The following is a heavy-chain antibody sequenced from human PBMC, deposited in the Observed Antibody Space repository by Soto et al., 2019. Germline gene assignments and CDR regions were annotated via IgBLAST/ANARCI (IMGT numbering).Heavy chain of an antibody. CDR3: ANSRGGTIFEPDY. CDR2: ISGSGGST. V-gene: IGHV3-23*01. D-gene: IGHD3-3*01. Sequence: EVQLLESGGGLVQPGGSLRLSCAASGFTFSSYAMSWVRQAPGKGLEWVSAISGSGGSTYYADSVKGRFTISRDNSKNTLYLQMNSLRAEDTAVYYCANSRGGTIFEPDYWGQGTLVTVSS. CDR1: GFTFSSYA. J-gene: IGHJ4*02.